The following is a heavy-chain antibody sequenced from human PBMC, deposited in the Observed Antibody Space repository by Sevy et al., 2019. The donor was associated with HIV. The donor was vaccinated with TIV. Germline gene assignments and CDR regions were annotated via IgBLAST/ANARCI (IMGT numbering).Heavy chain of an antibody. CDR2: ISYDGSNK. D-gene: IGHD5-18*01. Sequence: GGSLRLSCAASGFTFSSYAMHWVRQAPGKGLEWVAVISYDGSNKYYADSVKGRFTISRDNSKNTLYLQMNSLRAEDTAVYYCASADTAMVRFDYWGQGTLVTVSS. J-gene: IGHJ4*02. V-gene: IGHV3-30-3*01. CDR3: ASADTAMVRFDY. CDR1: GFTFSSYA.